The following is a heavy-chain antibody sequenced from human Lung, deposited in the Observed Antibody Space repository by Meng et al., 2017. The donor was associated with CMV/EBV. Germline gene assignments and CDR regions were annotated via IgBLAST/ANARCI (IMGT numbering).Heavy chain of an antibody. V-gene: IGHV4-4*02. Sequence: QGQRQESGPGLGKPSGTLSLTCTVSGASISSDIWWSWVRQPPGKGLEWIGEVYHRGDTNYNPSLKSRVDISVDKSKNQFYLSLFSVTAADTAVYYCGRDQGRELINHWGQGTLVTVSS. CDR2: VYHRGDT. J-gene: IGHJ4*02. CDR1: GASISSDIW. D-gene: IGHD1-7*01. CDR3: GRDQGRELINH.